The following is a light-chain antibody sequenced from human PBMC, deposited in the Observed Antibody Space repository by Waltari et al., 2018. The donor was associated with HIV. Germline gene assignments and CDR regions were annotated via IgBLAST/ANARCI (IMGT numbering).Light chain of an antibody. J-gene: IGLJ3*02. CDR2: EVS. CDR1: SSDVGGYNY. V-gene: IGLV2-8*01. CDR3: NSYAGSNNWV. Sequence: QSALTQPPSASGSPGQSVTISCTGTSSDVGGYNYVSWYQQHPGKAPKLMIYEVSKRPSGVPKRFSGSKSGYAASLTVSWLQAEDEADYYCNSYAGSNNWVFGGGTKLTVL.